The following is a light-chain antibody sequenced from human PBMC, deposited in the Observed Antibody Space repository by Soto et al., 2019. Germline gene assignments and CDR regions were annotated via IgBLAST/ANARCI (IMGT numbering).Light chain of an antibody. Sequence: EIVLTQSPGTLSVSPGETATLSCRASQSVSSTYLAWYQQKPGQAPRLLISGAAGRAPGIPDRFSVSGSGTESTLSIRRLEPEDFAVYYFQQFDSEPFTFGPGTKVDIK. CDR2: GAA. V-gene: IGKV3-20*01. CDR1: QSVSSTY. CDR3: QQFDSEPFT. J-gene: IGKJ3*01.